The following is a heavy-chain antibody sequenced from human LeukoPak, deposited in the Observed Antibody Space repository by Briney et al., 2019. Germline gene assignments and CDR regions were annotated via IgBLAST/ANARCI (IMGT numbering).Heavy chain of an antibody. J-gene: IGHJ4*02. D-gene: IGHD5-24*01. CDR2: IIPSSGST. CDR1: GYAFTSYH. V-gene: IGHV1-46*01. Sequence: GESLKISCKASGYAFTSYHIHWMRQAPGQGLGWMGIIIPSSGSTTYAQKFQGRVTMTRDTSTSTVYMEMSSLTSDDTAVYFCARSDYNGYRGLGFWGQGTLVTVSS. CDR3: ARSDYNGYRGLGF.